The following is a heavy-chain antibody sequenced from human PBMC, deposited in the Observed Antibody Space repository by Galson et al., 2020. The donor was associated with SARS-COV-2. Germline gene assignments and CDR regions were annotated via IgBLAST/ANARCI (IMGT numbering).Heavy chain of an antibody. CDR3: ARDRVESAWFGEPRDYYYGMDV. Sequence: SETLSLTCTVSGGSISSGSYYWSWIRQPAGKGLEWIGRIYASGSTNYNPSLKSRVTISVDTSKNQFSLKLSSVTAADTAVYYCARDRVESAWFGEPRDYYYGMDVWGQGTTVTVSS. CDR2: IYASGST. J-gene: IGHJ6*02. V-gene: IGHV4-61*02. CDR1: GGSISSGSYY. D-gene: IGHD3-10*01.